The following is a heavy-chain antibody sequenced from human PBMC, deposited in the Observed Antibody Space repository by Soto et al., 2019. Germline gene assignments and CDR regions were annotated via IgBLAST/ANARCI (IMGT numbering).Heavy chain of an antibody. CDR2: IIPIFGTA. V-gene: IGHV1-69*06. CDR1: GGTFSSYA. D-gene: IGHD3-22*01. J-gene: IGHJ4*02. CDR3: AREPAGDYYDSSGYAY. Sequence: SVKVSCKASGGTFSSYAISWVRQAPGQGLEWMGGIIPIFGTANYAQKFQGRVTITADKSTSTAYMELSSLRSEDTAVYYCAREPAGDYYDSSGYAYWGQGTLVTVSS.